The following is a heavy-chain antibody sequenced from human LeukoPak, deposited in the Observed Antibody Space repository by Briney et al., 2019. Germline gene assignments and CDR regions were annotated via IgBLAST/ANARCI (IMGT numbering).Heavy chain of an antibody. V-gene: IGHV4-39*01. CDR2: ILYSGNT. CDR3: SRYIRRRPQFDY. CDR1: GGSISSNDYY. J-gene: IGHJ4*02. Sequence: SETLSLTCTVSGGSISSNDYYWGWNRQPPGKGLEWIGNILYSGNTFYHPSLKSRITIAVDTSKNQFSLKLSSVTAADTAVYYCSRYIRRRPQFDYWGQGTLVTVSS.